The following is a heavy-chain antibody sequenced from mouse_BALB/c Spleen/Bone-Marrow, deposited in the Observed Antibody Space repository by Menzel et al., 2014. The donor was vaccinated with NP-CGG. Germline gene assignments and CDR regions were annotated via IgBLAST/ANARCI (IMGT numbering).Heavy chain of an antibody. CDR3: TRRRSLDY. CDR1: GYAFTNYW. V-gene: IGHV1-63*01. CDR2: IYPGSGNT. Sequence: VQLQQSGTELVRPGTSVKISCKASGYAFTNYWLGWVKQRPGYGLEWIGDIYPGSGNTYYNEKFKGKATLTADKSSSTAYMQLSGLTSEDSAVYFCTRRRSLDYWGQGTTLTVSS. J-gene: IGHJ2*01.